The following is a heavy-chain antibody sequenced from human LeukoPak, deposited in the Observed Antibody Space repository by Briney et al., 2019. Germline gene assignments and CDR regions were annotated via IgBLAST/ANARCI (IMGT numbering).Heavy chain of an antibody. V-gene: IGHV1-2*02. Sequence: GASVTVSFKASGYTFTGYYMHWVRQAPGQGLEWMGWINPNSGGTNYAQKFQGRVTMTRDTSISTAYMELSRLRSDDTAVYYCAREPIAVAAIDYWGQGTLVTVSS. CDR1: GYTFTGYY. J-gene: IGHJ4*02. CDR2: INPNSGGT. CDR3: AREPIAVAAIDY. D-gene: IGHD6-19*01.